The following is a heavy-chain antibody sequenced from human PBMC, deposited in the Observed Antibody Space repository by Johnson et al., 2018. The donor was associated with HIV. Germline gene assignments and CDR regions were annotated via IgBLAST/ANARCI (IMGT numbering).Heavy chain of an antibody. Sequence: QVQLVESGGDVVRPGGSLRLSCAASGFTFSSYWMHWVRQAPGKGLVWVAVISYDGSNKYYADSVKGRFTISRDSSKDTLYVQMNSLRGEDTAVYYCARDPDPFREYHGDAFDIWGQGTVVTVSS. CDR3: ARDPDPFREYHGDAFDI. CDR2: ISYDGSNK. CDR1: GFTFSSYW. J-gene: IGHJ3*02. V-gene: IGHV3-30*03. D-gene: IGHD3-10*01.